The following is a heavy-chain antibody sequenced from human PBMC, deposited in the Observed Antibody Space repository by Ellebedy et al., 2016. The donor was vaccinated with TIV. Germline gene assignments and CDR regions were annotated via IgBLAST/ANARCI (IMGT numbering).Heavy chain of an antibody. CDR2: IYYSGST. CDR1: GGSFSGYY. D-gene: IGHD6-13*01. CDR3: ARDGRSSSWSPLYYYYYMDV. Sequence: SETLSLXCAVYGGSFSGYYWSWIRQPPGKGLEWIGYIYYSGSTNYNPSLKSRVTISVDTSKNQFSLKLSSVTAADTAVYYCARDGRSSSWSPLYYYYYMDVWGKGTTVTVSS. J-gene: IGHJ6*03. V-gene: IGHV4-59*13.